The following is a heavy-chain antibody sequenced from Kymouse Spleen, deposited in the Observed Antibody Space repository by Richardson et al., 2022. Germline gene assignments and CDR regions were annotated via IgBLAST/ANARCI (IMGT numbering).Heavy chain of an antibody. CDR2: IYHSGST. CDR3: ARNVVVPAAMGYYYYYGMDV. Sequence: QVQLQESGPGLVKPSGTLSLTCAVSGGSISSSNWWSWVRQPPGKGLEWIGEIYHSGSTNYNPSLKSRVTISVDKSKNQFSLKLSSVTAADTAVYYCARNVVVPAAMGYYYYYGMDVWGQGTTVTVSS. J-gene: IGHJ6*02. D-gene: IGHD2-2*02. V-gene: IGHV4-4*02. CDR1: GGSISSSNW.